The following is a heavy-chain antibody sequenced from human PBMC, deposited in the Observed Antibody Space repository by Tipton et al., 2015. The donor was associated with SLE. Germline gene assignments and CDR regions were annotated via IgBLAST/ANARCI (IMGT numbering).Heavy chain of an antibody. D-gene: IGHD2-21*02. CDR2: FYYRGRT. J-gene: IGHJ4*02. CDR1: GGSISSSAYY. V-gene: IGHV4-39*07. Sequence: GLVKPSETLSLTCTVSGGSISSSAYYWGWIRQPPGEGLEWIGTFYYRGRTFYNPSLKSRVTISEDTSKNHFSLTLTSVTAADTAVYYCARLVTLSRIDYWGQGTLLTVSS. CDR3: ARLVTLSRIDY.